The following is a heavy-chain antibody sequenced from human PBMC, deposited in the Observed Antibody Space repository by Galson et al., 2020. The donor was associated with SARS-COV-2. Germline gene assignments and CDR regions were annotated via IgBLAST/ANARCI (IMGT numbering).Heavy chain of an antibody. CDR1: GFTFSSYA. CDR3: AKVKVGYDSSGYYTSLCSSCYGMDV. J-gene: IGHJ6*02. D-gene: IGHD3-22*01. CDR2: ISGSGGST. Sequence: GESLKISCAASGFTFSSYAMSWVRQAPGKGLEWVSAISGSGGSTYYADSVKGRFTISRDNSKNTLYLQMNSLRAEDTAVYYCAKVKVGYDSSGYYTSLCSSCYGMDVWGQGTTVTVSS. V-gene: IGHV3-23*01.